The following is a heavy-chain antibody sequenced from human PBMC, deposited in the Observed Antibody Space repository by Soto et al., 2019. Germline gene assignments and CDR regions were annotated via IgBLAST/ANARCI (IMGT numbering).Heavy chain of an antibody. CDR1: GFSLSTSGVG. CDR2: IYWDDDK. Sequence: QITLKESGPTLVKPTQTLTLTCTFSGFSLSTSGVGVGWIRQPPGKALEWLALIYWDDDKRYSPSLKSRLTNNKDTSKNQVVLTMTNMDPVDTATYYCAHRPHRSLIPSFDYWGQGALVTVSS. J-gene: IGHJ4*02. CDR3: AHRPHRSLIPSFDY. V-gene: IGHV2-5*02.